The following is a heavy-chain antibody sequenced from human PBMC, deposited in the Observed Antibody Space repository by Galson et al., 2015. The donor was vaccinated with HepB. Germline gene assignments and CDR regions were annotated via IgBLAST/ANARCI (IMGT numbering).Heavy chain of an antibody. Sequence: QSGAEVKKPGESLKISCKTSGSSFTTYWIAWVRQMPGKGLEWMGMIYPGDSDIKYRPSLQGQVTFSVDRSNDTAYLQWSSLKASDTAMYYCARKDHGTGSMDVWGQGTTVTVSS. V-gene: IGHV5-51*01. CDR3: ARKDHGTGSMDV. CDR1: GSSFTTYW. J-gene: IGHJ6*02. CDR2: IYPGDSDI. D-gene: IGHD3-10*01.